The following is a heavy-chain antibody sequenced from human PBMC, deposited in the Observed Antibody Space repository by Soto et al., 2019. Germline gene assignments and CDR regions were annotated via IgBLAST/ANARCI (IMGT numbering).Heavy chain of an antibody. V-gene: IGHV4-39*07. CDR1: GDSIISSNYY. CDR3: AIGGGGSGSRHLDY. J-gene: IGHJ4*02. Sequence: SETLSLTCTVSGDSIISSNYYWSWIRQPPGKGLEWIGEINHSGSTNYNPSLKSRVTISVDTSKNQFSLKLSSVTAADTAVYYCAIGGGGSGSRHLDYWGQGTLVSVSS. CDR2: INHSGST. D-gene: IGHD3-10*01.